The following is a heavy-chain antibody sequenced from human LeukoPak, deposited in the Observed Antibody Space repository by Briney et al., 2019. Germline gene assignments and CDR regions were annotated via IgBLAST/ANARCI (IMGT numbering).Heavy chain of an antibody. D-gene: IGHD5-12*01. CDR3: ARSSSGYGGFIDY. J-gene: IGHJ4*02. V-gene: IGHV3-64*02. Sequence: GGSLRLSCAASGFTFSSYAMHWVRQAPGKGLEYVSAISSNGGSTYYADSVKGRFTISRDNSKNTLYLQMGSLRAEDMAVYYCARSSSGYGGFIDYCGQGTLVTVSS. CDR1: GFTFSSYA. CDR2: ISSNGGST.